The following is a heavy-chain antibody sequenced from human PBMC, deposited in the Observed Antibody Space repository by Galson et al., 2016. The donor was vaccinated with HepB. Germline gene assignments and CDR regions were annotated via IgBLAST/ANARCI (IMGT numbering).Heavy chain of an antibody. Sequence: SLRLSCAASGFTFSTYAMHWVRQAPGKGLEWVAVIWYDGCKKKYADAVKCRFTISRDNSTNTLYLQMNSLRAEDTAVYYCASSGGFGSGTYYVYWGQGTLVTVAS. CDR1: GFTFSTYA. V-gene: IGHV3-33*01. CDR3: ASSGGFGSGTYYVY. J-gene: IGHJ4*02. D-gene: IGHD3-10*01. CDR2: IWYDGCKK.